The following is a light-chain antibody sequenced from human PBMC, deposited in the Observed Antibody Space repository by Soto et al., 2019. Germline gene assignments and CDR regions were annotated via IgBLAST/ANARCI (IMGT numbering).Light chain of an antibody. Sequence: EIVLTQSPGTLSLSPGERATLSCGASKTVSSSYLAWYQHKPGQAPRLLIYGASSRATGIPDRFSGSESGTDFTLTIRRLEPEDFAVYYCHQYGNSPQTFGQGTKVEIK. CDR1: KTVSSSY. CDR2: GAS. CDR3: HQYGNSPQT. V-gene: IGKV3-20*01. J-gene: IGKJ1*01.